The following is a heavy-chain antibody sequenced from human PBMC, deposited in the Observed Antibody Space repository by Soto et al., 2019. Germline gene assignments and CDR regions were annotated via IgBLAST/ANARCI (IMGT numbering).Heavy chain of an antibody. CDR1: GFSLSTSGVG. Sequence: QITLKESGPTLVKPTQTLTLTCTFSGFSLSTSGVGVGWIRQPPGKALEWLALIYWNDDKRYSPSLKSGLTITKDTSKNQVVLTMTNMDPVDTATYYCAHSVYNWDYFDYWGQGTLVTVSS. D-gene: IGHD1-20*01. CDR3: AHSVYNWDYFDY. V-gene: IGHV2-5*01. CDR2: IYWNDDK. J-gene: IGHJ4*02.